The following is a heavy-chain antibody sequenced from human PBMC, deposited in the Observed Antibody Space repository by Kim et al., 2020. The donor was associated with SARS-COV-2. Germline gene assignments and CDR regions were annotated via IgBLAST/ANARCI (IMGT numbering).Heavy chain of an antibody. CDR3: ARDERSIRSFGVLTSGGFDY. CDR1: GFTFSRYS. D-gene: IGHD3-3*01. V-gene: IGHV3-48*02. Sequence: GGSLRLSCAASGFTFSRYSMNWVRQAPGKGLEWVSYISCSSSNIFYVDSAKGRFTISRDNAKNTLYLQMNSLRDEDTAVYYCARDERSIRSFGVLTSGGFDYWGQGTLVTVSS. CDR2: ISCSSSNI. J-gene: IGHJ4*02.